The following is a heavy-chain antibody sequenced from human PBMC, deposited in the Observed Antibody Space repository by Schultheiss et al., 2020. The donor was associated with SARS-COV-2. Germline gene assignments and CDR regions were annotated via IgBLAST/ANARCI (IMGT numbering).Heavy chain of an antibody. CDR3: ARGVVYYDSSGYMLDY. CDR1: GGSISSYY. D-gene: IGHD3-22*01. J-gene: IGHJ4*02. Sequence: GSLRLSCTVSGGSISSYYWSWIRQPPGKGLEWIGYIYYSGSTNYNPSLKSRVTISVDTSKNQFSLKLSSVTAADTAVYYCARGVVYYDSSGYMLDYWGQGTLVTVSS. V-gene: IGHV4-59*12. CDR2: IYYSGST.